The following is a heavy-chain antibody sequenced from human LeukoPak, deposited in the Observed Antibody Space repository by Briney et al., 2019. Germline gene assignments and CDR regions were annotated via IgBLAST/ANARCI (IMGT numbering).Heavy chain of an antibody. Sequence: SGPALVKPTQTLTLTCTFSGFSLSTSGMRVSWILQPPGKALEWLARIDWDDDKFYSTSLKTRLTISKDTSKNQVVLTMTNMDPVDTATYYCARRASSSFYFDYWGQGTLVTVSS. J-gene: IGHJ4*02. CDR2: IDWDDDK. CDR3: ARRASSSFYFDY. CDR1: GFSLSTSGMR. D-gene: IGHD6-6*01. V-gene: IGHV2-70*04.